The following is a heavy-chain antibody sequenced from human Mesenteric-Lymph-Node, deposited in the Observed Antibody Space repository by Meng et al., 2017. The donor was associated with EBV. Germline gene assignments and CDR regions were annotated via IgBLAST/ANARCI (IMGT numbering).Heavy chain of an antibody. D-gene: IGHD5-24*01. CDR3: ARDVQMATI. CDR1: GGPISSSNW. Sequence: QRQLQESGPGPGKPSGTRSLTCGVSGGPISSSNWWSWVRQSPGKGLEWIGQIYHNGDTNYNPSLKSRVLISVDKSKNQFSLRLNSVTAADTAVYYCARDVQMATIWGQGTLVTVSS. V-gene: IGHV4-4*02. J-gene: IGHJ4*02. CDR2: IYHNGDT.